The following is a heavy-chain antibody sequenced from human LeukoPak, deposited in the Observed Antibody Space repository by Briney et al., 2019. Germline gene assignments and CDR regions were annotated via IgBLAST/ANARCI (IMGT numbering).Heavy chain of an antibody. CDR1: GFIFSSYG. J-gene: IGHJ4*02. D-gene: IGHD1-26*01. CDR2: ISTNGGST. CDR3: ARLNSGNYNRGYLDY. Sequence: GGSLRLSCVASGFIFSSYGMHWVRQAPGKGLEYVSAISTNGGSTNYANSVKGRFTISRDNSKNTLYLQMGSLKTEDMAMYYCARLNSGNYNRGYLDYWGQGTLVTVSS. V-gene: IGHV3-64*01.